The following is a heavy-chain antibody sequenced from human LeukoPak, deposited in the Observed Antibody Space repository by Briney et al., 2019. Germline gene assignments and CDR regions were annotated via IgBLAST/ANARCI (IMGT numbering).Heavy chain of an antibody. Sequence: ASVKVSCKASGGTFSSYAISWVRQAPGQGLEWMGRINPNSGGTNYAQKFQGRVTMTRDTSISTAYMELSRLRSDDTAVYYCARDEPYCTNGVCYTGDLDDYWGQGTLVTVSS. CDR1: GGTFSSYA. CDR2: INPNSGGT. D-gene: IGHD2-8*01. CDR3: ARDEPYCTNGVCYTGDLDDY. J-gene: IGHJ4*02. V-gene: IGHV1-2*06.